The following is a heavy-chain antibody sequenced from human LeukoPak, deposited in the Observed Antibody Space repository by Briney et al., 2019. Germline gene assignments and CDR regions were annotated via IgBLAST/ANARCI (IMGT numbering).Heavy chain of an antibody. CDR1: GFTFSDYG. CDR2: IRHDGNKK. V-gene: IGHV3-30*02. Sequence: GGSLRLSCGASGFTFSDYGMLWVRQAPGKGLDWVAFIRHDGNKKLYADSVKGRFTISRDNAKNSLYLQMNSLRAEDTAVYYCSRDLMGIAYRGAFYYWGQGTLVTVSS. J-gene: IGHJ4*02. CDR3: SRDLMGIAYRGAFYY. D-gene: IGHD6-13*01.